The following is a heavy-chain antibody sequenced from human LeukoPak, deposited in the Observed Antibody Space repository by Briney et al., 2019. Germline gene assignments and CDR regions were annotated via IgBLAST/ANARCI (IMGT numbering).Heavy chain of an antibody. CDR1: GGSISGSSYY. CDR3: ARLRGAMTPVTSDFDY. D-gene: IGHD4-17*01. CDR2: GFYSGSA. J-gene: IGHJ4*02. V-gene: IGHV4-39*01. Sequence: SSETLSLTCTVSGGSISGSSYYWAWVRQPPGKGLEWVGSGFYSGSAYSNPSLKSRVTISVDTPRNQFSLNLSSVTAADTAVYYCARLRGAMTPVTSDFDYWGQGTLVTVSS.